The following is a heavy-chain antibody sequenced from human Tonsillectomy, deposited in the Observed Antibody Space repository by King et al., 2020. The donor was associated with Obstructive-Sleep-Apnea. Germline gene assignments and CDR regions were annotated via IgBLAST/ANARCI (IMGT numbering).Heavy chain of an antibody. Sequence: LQLQESGPGLVKPSETLSLTCTVSGGSINTTSYYWGWIRQPPGKGLEWIGSIYYSGNTYYNSSLKSRVTISKDSSKNQFSLSLRSVTATDTAVYFCEGGYSWSENWGQGTLVTVSS. V-gene: IGHV4-39*01. J-gene: IGHJ4*02. CDR1: GGSINTTSYY. D-gene: IGHD6-13*01. CDR2: IYYSGNT. CDR3: EGGYSWSEN.